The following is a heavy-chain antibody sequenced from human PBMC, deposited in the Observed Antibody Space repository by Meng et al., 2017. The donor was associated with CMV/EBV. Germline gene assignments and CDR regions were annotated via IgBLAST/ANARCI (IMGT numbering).Heavy chain of an antibody. CDR1: GFTFSSYS. CDR3: ARVVPSSSYYSSLKYYYGMDV. Sequence: GGSLRLSCAASGFTFSSYSMNWVRQAPGKGLEWVSSISSSSSYIYYADSVKGRFTISRDNAKNSLYLQMNSLRAEDTAVYYCARVVPSSSYYSSLKYYYGMDVWGQGTTVTVSS. J-gene: IGHJ6*02. CDR2: ISSSSSYI. V-gene: IGHV3-21*04. D-gene: IGHD3-22*01.